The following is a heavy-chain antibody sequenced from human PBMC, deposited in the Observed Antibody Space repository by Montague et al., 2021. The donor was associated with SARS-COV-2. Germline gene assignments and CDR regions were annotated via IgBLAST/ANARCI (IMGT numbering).Heavy chain of an antibody. CDR3: VRDHPYGGPRGAYDI. D-gene: IGHD4-23*01. CDR2: IYDGGAV. J-gene: IGHJ3*02. CDR1: GGSITGYY. V-gene: IGHV4-59*01. Sequence: SETLSLTCTASGGSITGYYWSWLRRSPGKGLEWIAYIYDGGAVNYNPSLGSRVTISTDTSKNRLSLKVNSVTAADTAVYYCVRDHPYGGPRGAYDIWGQGTVVTVSS.